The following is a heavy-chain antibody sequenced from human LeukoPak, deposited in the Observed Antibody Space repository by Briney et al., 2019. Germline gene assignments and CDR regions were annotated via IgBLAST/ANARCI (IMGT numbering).Heavy chain of an antibody. J-gene: IGHJ4*02. CDR3: ARDLCSSTSCHPGLIDY. Sequence: PGGSLRLSCAASGFTFSDYYMSWIRQAPGKGLEWVSYISSSGSTIYYADSVKGRFTISRDNAKNSLYLQMNSLRAEDTAVYYCARDLCSSTSCHPGLIDYWGQGTLVTVSS. CDR1: GFTFSDYY. V-gene: IGHV3-11*01. CDR2: ISSSGSTI. D-gene: IGHD2-2*01.